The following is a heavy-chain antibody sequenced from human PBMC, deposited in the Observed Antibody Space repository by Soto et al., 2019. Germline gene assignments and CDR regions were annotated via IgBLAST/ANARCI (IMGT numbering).Heavy chain of an antibody. CDR1: GYTLSNYY. CDR3: AGAITGSGRRFDY. Sequence: QVQLVQSGAEVKKPGASVKVSCDASGYTLSNYYVYWVQQAPGQGLEWMGIINTSSGSTIYAQKFQGRVTMTRDTSTSTVHKELSSLTSEDTAVYYCAGAITGSGRRFDYWGQGSLVTVSS. V-gene: IGHV1-46*01. J-gene: IGHJ4*02. CDR2: INTSSGST. D-gene: IGHD2-15*01.